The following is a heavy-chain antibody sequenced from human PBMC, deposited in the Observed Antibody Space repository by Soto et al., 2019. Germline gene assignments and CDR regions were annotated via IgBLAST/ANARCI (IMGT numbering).Heavy chain of an antibody. J-gene: IGHJ4*02. Sequence: QVQLQESGPGLVKPSQTLSLTCTVSGGSIRSGDYNWRWIRQTPGKVLERIGYIYHSWTAYYNPSLKSRVIISVDTSKNQFSMKMTSVTAADTAVYYCARDDSVDYGDFGGCFGNWGQGTLVTVSS. V-gene: IGHV4-30-4*01. CDR2: IYHSWTA. CDR3: ARDDSVDYGDFGGCFGN. CDR1: GGSIRSGDYN. D-gene: IGHD4-17*01.